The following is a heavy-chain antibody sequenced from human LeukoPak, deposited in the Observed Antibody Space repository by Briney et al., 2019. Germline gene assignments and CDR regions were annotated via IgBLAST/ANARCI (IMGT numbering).Heavy chain of an antibody. CDR1: GFTFSSYG. D-gene: IGHD3-3*01. J-gene: IGHJ6*02. V-gene: IGHV3-33*01. Sequence: PGGSLRLSCAASGFTFSSYGMHWVRQAPGKGLEWVAVIWYDGSNKYYADSVKGRFTISRDNSKNTLYPQMNSLRAEDTAVYYCARDGRYYDFWSGYYDYYYGMDVWGQGTTVTVSS. CDR3: ARDGRYYDFWSGYYDYYYGMDV. CDR2: IWYDGSNK.